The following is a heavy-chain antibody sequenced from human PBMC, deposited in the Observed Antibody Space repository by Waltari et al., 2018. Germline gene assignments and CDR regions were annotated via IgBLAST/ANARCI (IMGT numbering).Heavy chain of an antibody. D-gene: IGHD2-2*01. J-gene: IGHJ4*02. CDR2: IWYDGSNK. V-gene: IGHV3-33*08. CDR1: GFTFSSYG. CDR3: GVDCSSTSCYGDY. Sequence: ASGFTFSSYGMHWVRQAPGKGLEWVAVIWYDGSNKYYADSVKGRFTISRDNSKNTLYLQMNSLRAEDTAMYYCGVDCSSTSCYGDYWGQGTLVTVSS.